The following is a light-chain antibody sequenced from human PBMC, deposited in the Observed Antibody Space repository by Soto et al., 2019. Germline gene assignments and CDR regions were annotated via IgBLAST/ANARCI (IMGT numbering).Light chain of an antibody. J-gene: IGKJ4*01. V-gene: IGKV4-1*01. CDR1: QSILYRSNGKEY. CDR2: WAS. CDR3: QQFLTTPLT. Sequence: DIVMTQSPDSLSVSLGERATINCKPSQSILYRSNGKEYLAWYQQKPGHPPKLLIYWASTRECGVPDRFSGSGSGTDFTLTISSLQAEDVAVYHCQQFLTTPLTFGGGTRVEI.